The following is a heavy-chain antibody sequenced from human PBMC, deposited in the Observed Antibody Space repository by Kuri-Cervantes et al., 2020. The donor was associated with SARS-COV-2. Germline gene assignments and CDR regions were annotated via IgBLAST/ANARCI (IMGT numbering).Heavy chain of an antibody. Sequence: ASVKVSCKASGYTFTSYGISWVRQALGQGLEWMGWISAYNGNTNYAQKLQGRVTMTTDTPTSTAYMELRSLRSDDTAAYYCARLLPGPVDYWGQGTLVTVSS. D-gene: IGHD2-15*01. CDR3: ARLLPGPVDY. CDR2: ISAYNGNT. V-gene: IGHV1-18*01. J-gene: IGHJ4*02. CDR1: GYTFTSYG.